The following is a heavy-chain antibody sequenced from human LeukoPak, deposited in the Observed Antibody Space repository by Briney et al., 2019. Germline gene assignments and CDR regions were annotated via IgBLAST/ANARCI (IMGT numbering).Heavy chain of an antibody. V-gene: IGHV4-59*11. Sequence: SETLSLTCTVSGGAITSHYWTWIRQSPVKGLEWVGDISNSGSTSYNPSLKSRVTVSIDTSKNQFSLKLSSVTAADTAVYYCGRDALVGYFSYYYMDVWGKGTTVTVSS. CDR3: GRDALVGYFSYYYMDV. D-gene: IGHD2-15*01. CDR2: ISNSGST. J-gene: IGHJ6*03. CDR1: GGAITSHY.